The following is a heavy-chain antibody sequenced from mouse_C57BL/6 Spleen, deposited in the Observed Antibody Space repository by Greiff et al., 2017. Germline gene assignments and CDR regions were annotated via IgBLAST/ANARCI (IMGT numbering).Heavy chain of an antibody. CDR1: GYTFTDYN. D-gene: IGHD1-1*01. Sequence: VQLQESGPELVKPGASVKIPCTASGYTFTDYNMDWVKQSHGKSLEWIGAINPNNGGTFYNQKVKGKATLTVDKSSSKAYKVLRSQTSEDAAVNYCAREYYGSSYGYFDVWGTGTTVTVSS. CDR2: INPNNGGT. J-gene: IGHJ1*03. V-gene: IGHV1-18*01. CDR3: AREYYGSSYGYFDV.